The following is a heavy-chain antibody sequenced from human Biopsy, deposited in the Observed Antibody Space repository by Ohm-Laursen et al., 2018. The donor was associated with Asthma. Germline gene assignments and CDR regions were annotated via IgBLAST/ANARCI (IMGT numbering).Heavy chain of an antibody. D-gene: IGHD3-3*02. V-gene: IGHV3-30*03. CDR2: ISYDGSNK. J-gene: IGHJ1*01. Sequence: SLRLSCAASGFTFSSYGMYWVRQAPGKGLEWVAVISYDGSNKYYADSVKGRFTISRDNSKNTLYLQMNSLKAEDTAVYYCARTFHFWSPYHAEHYQLWGQGTLVTVSS. CDR1: GFTFSSYG. CDR3: ARTFHFWSPYHAEHYQL.